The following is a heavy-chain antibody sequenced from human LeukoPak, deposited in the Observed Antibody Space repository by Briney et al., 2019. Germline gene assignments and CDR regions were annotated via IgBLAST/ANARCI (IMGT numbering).Heavy chain of an antibody. Sequence: SVKVSCKASGGTFSSYAISWVRQAPGQGLEWMGRIIPIFGTANYAQKFQGRVTITTDKSTSTAYMELSSLRSEDTAVYYCARGPGLVVVGTEYFQHWGQGTLVTVSS. CDR3: ARGPGLVVVGTEYFQH. D-gene: IGHD3-22*01. CDR1: GGTFSSYA. CDR2: IIPIFGTA. V-gene: IGHV1-69*05. J-gene: IGHJ1*01.